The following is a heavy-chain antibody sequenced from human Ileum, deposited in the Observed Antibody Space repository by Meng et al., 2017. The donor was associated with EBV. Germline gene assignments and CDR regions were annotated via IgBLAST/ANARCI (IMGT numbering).Heavy chain of an antibody. J-gene: IGHJ4*02. Sequence: EVQLVESGGAVVRPGGSLRLSCAASGFTFSSYWSHWVRQVPGKGLVWVSRINENGATTTYADSVRGRFTIFRDNAKNTLYLQMNSLRAEDTAVYYCSRDLVGSDDYWGQGTLVTVPS. V-gene: IGHV3-74*01. CDR3: SRDLVGSDDY. CDR2: INENGATT. CDR1: GFTFSSYW. D-gene: IGHD6-6*01.